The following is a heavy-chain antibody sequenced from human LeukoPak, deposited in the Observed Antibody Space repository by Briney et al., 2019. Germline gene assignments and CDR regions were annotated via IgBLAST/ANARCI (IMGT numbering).Heavy chain of an antibody. Sequence: SETLSLTCTVSGGSISSSSYYWGWIRQPPGKGLEWIGSIYYSGSTYYNPSLKSRVTISVDTSKNQFSLKLSSVTAADTAVYYCARDLASSATGHFDYWGQGTLLTVSS. D-gene: IGHD6-25*01. CDR2: IYYSGST. CDR1: GGSISSSSYY. V-gene: IGHV4-39*07. J-gene: IGHJ4*02. CDR3: ARDLASSATGHFDY.